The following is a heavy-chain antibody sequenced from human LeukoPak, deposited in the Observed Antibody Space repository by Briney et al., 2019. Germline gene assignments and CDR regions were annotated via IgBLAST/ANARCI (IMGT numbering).Heavy chain of an antibody. CDR1: GGSFSGYY. CDR2: INHSGST. Sequence: SETLSLTCAVYGGSFSGYYWSWIRQPPGKGLEWIGEINHSGSTNYNPSLKSRVTISVDTSKNQFSLKLSSVTAADTAVYYCARGPPWTTVNLMEVDYWGQGTLVTVSS. CDR3: ARGPPWTTVNLMEVDY. V-gene: IGHV4-34*01. J-gene: IGHJ4*02. D-gene: IGHD4-17*01.